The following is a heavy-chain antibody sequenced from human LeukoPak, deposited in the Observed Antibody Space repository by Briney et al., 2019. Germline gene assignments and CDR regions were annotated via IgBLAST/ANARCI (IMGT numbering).Heavy chain of an antibody. V-gene: IGHV3-72*01. J-gene: IGHJ4*02. Sequence: GRSLRLSWAAAGFTFSDHYMDWVRQAPGKGLELVGRTRNKANSYTTEYAASVKGRFTISRDDSKNSLYLQMNSLKTEDTAVYYCARVSGYSSGWYPFDYWGQGTLVTVSS. CDR3: ARVSGYSSGWYPFDY. CDR2: TRNKANSYTT. D-gene: IGHD6-19*01. CDR1: GFTFSDHY.